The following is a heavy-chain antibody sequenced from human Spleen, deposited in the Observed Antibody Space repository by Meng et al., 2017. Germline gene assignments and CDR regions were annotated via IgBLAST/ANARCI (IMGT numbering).Heavy chain of an antibody. CDR2: IYHSGST. CDR1: GYSISSGYY. D-gene: IGHD6-13*01. J-gene: IGHJ4*02. V-gene: IGHV4-38-2*01. CDR3: ARLSSSWYRGVENFDY. Sequence: GSLRLSCAVSGYSISSGYYWGWIRQPPGKGLEWIGSIYHSGSTYYNPSLKSRVTISVDTSKNQFSLKLSSVTAADTAVYYCARLSSSWYRGVENFDYWGQGTLVTVSS.